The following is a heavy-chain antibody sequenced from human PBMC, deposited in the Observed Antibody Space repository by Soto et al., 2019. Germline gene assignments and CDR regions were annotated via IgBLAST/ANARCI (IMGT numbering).Heavy chain of an antibody. CDR1: GGSFSGYY. Sequence: PSETLSLTCAVYGGSFSGYYWSWIRQPPGKGLEWIGEINHSGSTNYNPSLKSRVTISVDTSKNQFSLKLSSVTAADTAVYYCARGYSCSSTSCYGFYYYYMDVWGKGTTVTVSS. CDR2: INHSGST. CDR3: ARGYSCSSTSCYGFYYYYMDV. D-gene: IGHD2-2*01. V-gene: IGHV4-34*01. J-gene: IGHJ6*03.